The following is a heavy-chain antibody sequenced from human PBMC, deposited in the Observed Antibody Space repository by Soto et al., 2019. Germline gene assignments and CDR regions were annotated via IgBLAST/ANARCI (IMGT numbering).Heavy chain of an antibody. J-gene: IGHJ5*02. CDR2: INAGNGNT. CDR1: GYTFTSYA. V-gene: IGHV1-3*01. Sequence: ASVKVSCKASGYTFTSYAMHWVRQAPGQRLEWMGWINAGNGNTKYSQKFQGRVTITRDTSASTAYMELSSLRSEDTAVYYCARDPEGAGRAPFDPWGQGTLVTVSS. D-gene: IGHD1-26*01. CDR3: ARDPEGAGRAPFDP.